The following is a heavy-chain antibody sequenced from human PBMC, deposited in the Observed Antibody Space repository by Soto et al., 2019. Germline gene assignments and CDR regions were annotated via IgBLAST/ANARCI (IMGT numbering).Heavy chain of an antibody. CDR3: ARETTVVPQRLYYYYGMDV. CDR1: GFTFSSYW. CDR2: ISSSSSTI. J-gene: IGHJ6*02. Sequence: PGGSLRLSCAASGFTFSSYWMHWVRQAPGKGLEWVSYISSSSSTIYYADSVKGRFTISRDNAKNSLYLQMNSLRDEDTAVYYCARETTVVPQRLYYYYGMDVWGQGTTVTVSS. D-gene: IGHD4-17*01. V-gene: IGHV3-48*02.